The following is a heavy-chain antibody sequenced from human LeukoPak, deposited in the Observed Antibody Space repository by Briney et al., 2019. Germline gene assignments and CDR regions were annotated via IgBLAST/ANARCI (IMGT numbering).Heavy chain of an antibody. CDR2: ISSSSSYI. V-gene: IGHV3-21*01. CDR1: GFTFSSYS. J-gene: IGHJ5*02. D-gene: IGHD5-24*01. Sequence: GGSLRLSCAASGFTFSSYSMNGVRQAPGKGLEWVSSISSSSSYIYYADSVKGRFTISRDNAKNSLYLQMNSLRAEDTAVYYCARDVEMATIYSNWFDPWGQGTLVTVSS. CDR3: ARDVEMATIYSNWFDP.